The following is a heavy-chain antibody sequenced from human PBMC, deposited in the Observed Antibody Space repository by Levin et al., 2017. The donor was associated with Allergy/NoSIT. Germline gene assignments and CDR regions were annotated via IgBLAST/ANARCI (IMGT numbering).Heavy chain of an antibody. Sequence: GESLKISCAGSGFSFSTYNMNWVRQAPGKGLEWLSNMVGSTSTTYYADSVKGRFTMSRDSARNSLFLQMNSLTFEDTAVYYCARDASASSWADYGMDVWGQGPRSPSP. CDR3: ARDASASSWADYGMDV. D-gene: IGHD6-13*01. V-gene: IGHV3-48*01. CDR2: MVGSTSTT. CDR1: GFSFSTYN. J-gene: IGHJ6*02.